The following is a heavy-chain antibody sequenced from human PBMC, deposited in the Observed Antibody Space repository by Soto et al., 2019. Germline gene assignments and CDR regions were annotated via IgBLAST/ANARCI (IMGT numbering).Heavy chain of an antibody. CDR3: ASGRSGYVADY. D-gene: IGHD3-22*01. J-gene: IGHJ4*02. Sequence: QVQLVQSGAEVRKPGASVKVSCKASGYTFTAYYMHWVRQAPGQGLEWMGWIYPSSAGTNYPLNFRGRVTMTRDTYISTASMELSRLTSDDTAVYFCASGRSGYVADYWGQATLVTVSS. CDR1: GYTFTAYY. CDR2: IYPSSAGT. V-gene: IGHV1-2*02.